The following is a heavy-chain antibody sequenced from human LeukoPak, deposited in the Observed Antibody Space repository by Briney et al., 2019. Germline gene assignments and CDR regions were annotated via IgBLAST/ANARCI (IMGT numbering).Heavy chain of an antibody. D-gene: IGHD6-13*01. J-gene: IGHJ3*02. Sequence: ASVKVSCKASGYTFTDYYMHWVRQAPGQGLEWMGWINPNSGGTNYAQKFQGGVTMTGDTSISTAYTELSRLKSDDTAVYYCARGSRFSAAGKAASDIWGQGTMVTVSS. CDR3: ARGSRFSAAGKAASDI. V-gene: IGHV1-2*02. CDR1: GYTFTDYY. CDR2: INPNSGGT.